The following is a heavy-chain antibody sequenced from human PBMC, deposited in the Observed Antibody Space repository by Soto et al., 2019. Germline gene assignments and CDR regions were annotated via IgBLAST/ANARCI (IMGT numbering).Heavy chain of an antibody. V-gene: IGHV4-34*01. CDR3: ARGPAGNYYYYRMDV. Sequence: PSETLSLTCAVYGGSFSGYYWSWIRQPPGKGLEWIGEINHSGSTNYNPSLKSRVTISVDTSKNQFSLKLSSVTAADTAVYYCARGPAGNYYYYRMDVWGQGTTVTVSS. CDR2: INHSGST. CDR1: GGSFSGYY. J-gene: IGHJ6*02.